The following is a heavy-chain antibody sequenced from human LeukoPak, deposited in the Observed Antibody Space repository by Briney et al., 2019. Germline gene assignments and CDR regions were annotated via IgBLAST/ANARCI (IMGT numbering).Heavy chain of an antibody. CDR3: ATDNYGWGSHDS. Sequence: GGSLRLSCAASGFTLSPYWMTWVRQAPGKGLEWVANIKQDGSAQHYVDSVKGRFTISRDNAKNSLYLQMNSLRVEDTAEYYCATDNYGWGSHDSWGQGTLVTVSS. CDR2: IKQDGSAQ. CDR1: GFTLSPYW. D-gene: IGHD3-10*01. J-gene: IGHJ5*01. V-gene: IGHV3-7*01.